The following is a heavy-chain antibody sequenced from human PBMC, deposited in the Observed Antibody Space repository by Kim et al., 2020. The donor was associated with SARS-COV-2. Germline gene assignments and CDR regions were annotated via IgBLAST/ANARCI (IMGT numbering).Heavy chain of an antibody. CDR1: GGSISSSSYY. CDR3: ARHRDTYYYGSGGRVDY. Sequence: SETLSLTCTVSGGSISSSSYYWGWIRQPPGKGLEWIGSIYYSGSTYYNPSLKSRVTISVDTSKNQFSLKLSSVTAADTAVYYCARHRDTYYYGSGGRVDYWGQGTLVTVSS. D-gene: IGHD3-10*01. J-gene: IGHJ4*02. CDR2: IYYSGST. V-gene: IGHV4-39*01.